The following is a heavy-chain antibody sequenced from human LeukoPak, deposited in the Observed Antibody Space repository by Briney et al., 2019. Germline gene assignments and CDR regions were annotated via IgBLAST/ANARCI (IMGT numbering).Heavy chain of an antibody. V-gene: IGHV4-59*01. Sequence: SETLSLTCTVSGGSISNFYWSWIRQPPGKGLEWIGYIYYSGTTKYNPSLKSRVTISVDTSKNQFSLILNSVTAADTAVYYCARNHGGWFDSWGQGTLVTVSS. D-gene: IGHD4-23*01. CDR1: GGSISNFY. CDR2: IYYSGTT. CDR3: ARNHGGWFDS. J-gene: IGHJ5*01.